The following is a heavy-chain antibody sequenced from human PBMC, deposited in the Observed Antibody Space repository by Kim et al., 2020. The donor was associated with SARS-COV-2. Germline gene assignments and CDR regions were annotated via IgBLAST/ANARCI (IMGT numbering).Heavy chain of an antibody. D-gene: IGHD5-12*01. CDR2: IWNDGSNK. V-gene: IGHV3-33*01. Sequence: GGSLRLSCAASGFTFSSYGMHWVRQAPGKGLEWVAVIWNDGSNKYYADSVKGRFTISRHNSKNTLYLQMNSLRAEDTAVYYCARGNPPRGSGYLYYYYGMDVWGQGTTVTVSS. CDR3: ARGNPPRGSGYLYYYYGMDV. CDR1: GFTFSSYG. J-gene: IGHJ6*02.